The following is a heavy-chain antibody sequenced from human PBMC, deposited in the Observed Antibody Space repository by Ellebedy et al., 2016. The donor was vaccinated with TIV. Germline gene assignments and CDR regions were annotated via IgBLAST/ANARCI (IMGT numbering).Heavy chain of an antibody. CDR3: ARGGASSKYFDY. CDR2: IYYSGST. CDR1: GDSISSYY. Sequence: MPSETLSLTCTVSGDSISSYYWSWIRQPPGKGLEWIGFIYYSGSTNYNPSLKSRVTIPVDTSTNQFSLELRSVTAADTAVYYCARGGASSKYFDYWGQGTLVTVSS. V-gene: IGHV4-59*01. J-gene: IGHJ4*02.